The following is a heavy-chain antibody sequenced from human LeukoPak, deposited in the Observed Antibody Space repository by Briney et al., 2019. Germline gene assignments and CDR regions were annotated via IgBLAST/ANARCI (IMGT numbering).Heavy chain of an antibody. CDR2: IYSDAGSI. CDR3: ARDADWNGQSCDY. CDR1: GCTFNRYW. D-gene: IGHD1-1*01. J-gene: IGHJ4*02. Sequence: PGGSLRLSCAASGCTFNRYWMHWVRQAPGRGLEGVSRIYSDAGSISYADFVKGRFTISRDNAKNTLYLQMNNLRAEDTAAYYCARDADWNGQSCDYWGQGTLVTVSS. V-gene: IGHV3-74*01.